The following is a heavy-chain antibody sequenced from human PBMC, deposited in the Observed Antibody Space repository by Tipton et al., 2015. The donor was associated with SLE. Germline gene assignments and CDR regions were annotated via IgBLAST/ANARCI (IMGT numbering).Heavy chain of an antibody. J-gene: IGHJ2*01. CDR2: IFYGGST. Sequence: TLSLTCTVSGDSIISGAYYWSWLRQRPGKGLEWIGHIFYGGSTYYNPSLKSRVTISVDTSINQFSLKMSSVTAADTAVYYCARKTFGDYIFDIWGRGALVTVSS. CDR1: GDSIISGAYY. CDR3: ARKTFGDYIFDI. D-gene: IGHD4-17*01. V-gene: IGHV4-30-4*08.